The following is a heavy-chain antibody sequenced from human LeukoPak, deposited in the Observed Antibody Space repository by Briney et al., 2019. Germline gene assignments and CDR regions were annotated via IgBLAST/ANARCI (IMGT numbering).Heavy chain of an antibody. Sequence: GGSLRLSCAASGFTFSSYAMSWVRQAPGKGLEWVSVISGDGRRTKYADSVKGRFTISRDNSRNTLYLQMNSLRAEDTAVYYCAKTWFGEILSNWFDPWGQGTLVTVSS. CDR2: ISGDGRRT. D-gene: IGHD3-10*01. V-gene: IGHV3-23*01. CDR3: AKTWFGEILSNWFDP. CDR1: GFTFSSYA. J-gene: IGHJ5*02.